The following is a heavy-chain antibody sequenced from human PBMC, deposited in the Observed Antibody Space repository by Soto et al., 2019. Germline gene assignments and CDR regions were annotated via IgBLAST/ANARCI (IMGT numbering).Heavy chain of an antibody. Sequence: ASGKVSCKASGYTFTSYAMHWVRQAPGQRLEWMGWINAGNGNTKYSQKFQGRVTITRDTSASTAYMELSSLRSEDTAVYYCARVSDIVVVPAATWGQGTLVTVSS. CDR3: ARVSDIVVVPAAT. CDR2: INAGNGNT. CDR1: GYTFTSYA. D-gene: IGHD2-2*01. V-gene: IGHV1-3*01. J-gene: IGHJ5*02.